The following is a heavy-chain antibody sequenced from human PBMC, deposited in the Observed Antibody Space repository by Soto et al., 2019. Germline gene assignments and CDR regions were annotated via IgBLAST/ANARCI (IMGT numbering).Heavy chain of an antibody. J-gene: IGHJ5*02. Sequence: QITLKESGPTLVKPTQTLTLTCTFSGFSLSTIGVGVGWIRQPPGKALEWLALIYWDDDKRYSSSLKSRLTVTKDTTKSQVVLTMTNMDPVDTATYYCARAGGSPDWFDPWGQGTLVTVSS. CDR3: ARAGGSPDWFDP. D-gene: IGHD1-26*01. CDR1: GFSLSTIGVG. V-gene: IGHV2-5*02. CDR2: IYWDDDK.